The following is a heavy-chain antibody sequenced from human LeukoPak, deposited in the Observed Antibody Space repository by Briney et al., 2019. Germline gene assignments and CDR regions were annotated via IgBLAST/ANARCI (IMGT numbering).Heavy chain of an antibody. CDR1: GFTFSSYA. Sequence: GGSLRLSCAASGFTFSSYAMSWVRQAPGKGLEWVSAISGSGGSTYYADSVKGRFTISRDNSKNTVYLEMNSLRAEDTAVYYCAKKGYDWNDCLDYWGQGTLVTVSS. CDR3: AKKGYDWNDCLDY. D-gene: IGHD1-20*01. J-gene: IGHJ4*02. CDR2: ISGSGGST. V-gene: IGHV3-23*01.